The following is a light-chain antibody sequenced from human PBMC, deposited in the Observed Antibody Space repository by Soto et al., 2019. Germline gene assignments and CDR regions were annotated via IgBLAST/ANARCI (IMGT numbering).Light chain of an antibody. J-gene: IGKJ1*01. CDR2: GAS. V-gene: IGKV3-20*01. CDR1: QSVTTSF. CDR3: QLYVSSPWA. Sequence: EIVLSQSPGTLSLSPGERATLSCRASQSVTTSFLAWYQQKPGQAPRLLIYGASRRATGIPDRFTGRGPGTDFTLTISRLEPEDFGVYCCQLYVSSPWAFGQGTKVEI.